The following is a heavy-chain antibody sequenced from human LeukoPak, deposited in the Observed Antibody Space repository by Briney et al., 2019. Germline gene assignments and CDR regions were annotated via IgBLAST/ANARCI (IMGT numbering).Heavy chain of an antibody. CDR2: ISYDGSNK. V-gene: IGHV3-30*04. J-gene: IGHJ4*02. D-gene: IGHD4-17*01. CDR3: ARRDGDYVSTMDY. CDR1: GFTSSSYA. Sequence: GGSLRLSCAASGFTSSSYAMHWVRQAPGKGLEWVAVISYDGSNKYYADSVKGRFTISRDNSKNTLYLQMNSLRAEDTAVYYCARRDGDYVSTMDYWGQGTLVTVSS.